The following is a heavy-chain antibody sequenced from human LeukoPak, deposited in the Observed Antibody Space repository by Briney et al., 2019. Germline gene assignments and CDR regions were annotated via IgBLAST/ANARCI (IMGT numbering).Heavy chain of an antibody. CDR2: IYYSGGI. CDR3: ARKATTGPTKAAFDI. D-gene: IGHD4-17*01. Sequence: SDTLSLTCAVSGYSISSSNYWAWIRQPPGKGLEWIGHIYYSGGIYYNPSLKSRVAMSVDASKNQFSLKLSSVTAVDTAVYYCARKATTGPTKAAFDIWGQGTMVTVSS. CDR1: GYSISSSNY. V-gene: IGHV4-28*05. J-gene: IGHJ3*02.